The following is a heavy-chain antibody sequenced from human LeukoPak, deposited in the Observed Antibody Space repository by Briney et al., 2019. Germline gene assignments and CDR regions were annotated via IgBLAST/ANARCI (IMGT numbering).Heavy chain of an antibody. CDR3: VRDPIHNSSPSAPGTDGFDP. J-gene: IGHJ5*02. CDR1: GYTFTDYF. CDR2: INPNSGAT. D-gene: IGHD6-13*01. V-gene: IGHV1-2*02. Sequence: GASVKVCCKASGYTFTDYFIHWVRQAPGPGLEWMGWINPNSGATNYAQNFQGRVTMTRDTSITTAYMDLSSLRSDDTAVYYCVRDPIHNSSPSAPGTDGFDPWGQGTLVTVSS.